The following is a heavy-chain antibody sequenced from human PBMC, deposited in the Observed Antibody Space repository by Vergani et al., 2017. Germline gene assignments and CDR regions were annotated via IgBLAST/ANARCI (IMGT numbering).Heavy chain of an antibody. CDR1: GFTFSNYG. Sequence: QVQLVESGGGVVQPGGSLRLSCGASGFTFSNYGMHWVRQAPGKGLEWVTFIRYDGSNTYYADSVKGRFTISRDNSKNTLFLQMNSLRPEDTDVYYCARDTVTGSRYFDYWGQGTLVTVAS. D-gene: IGHD6-19*01. CDR3: ARDTVTGSRYFDY. V-gene: IGHV3-30*02. J-gene: IGHJ4*02. CDR2: IRYDGSNT.